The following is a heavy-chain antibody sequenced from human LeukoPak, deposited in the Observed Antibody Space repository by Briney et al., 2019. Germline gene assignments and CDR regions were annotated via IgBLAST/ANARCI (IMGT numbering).Heavy chain of an antibody. V-gene: IGHV4-59*01. CDR1: GGSISSYY. J-gene: IGHJ4*02. CDR3: ARNRYNWNYGGFDY. Sequence: SETLSLTCTVSGGSISSYYWSWIRQTPGKGLEWIGYIYYSGSTNYNPSLKSRVTISVDTSKNQFSLKLSSVTAADTAVYYCARNRYNWNYGGFDYWGQGTLVTVSS. D-gene: IGHD1-7*01. CDR2: IYYSGST.